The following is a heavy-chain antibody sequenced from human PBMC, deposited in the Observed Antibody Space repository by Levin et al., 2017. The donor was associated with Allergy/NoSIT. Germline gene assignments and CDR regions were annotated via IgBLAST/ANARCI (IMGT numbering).Heavy chain of an antibody. CDR2: VIPFFGTT. D-gene: IGHD5-12*01. J-gene: IGHJ4*02. CDR3: ASGHSGYVRY. Sequence: EASVKVSCNLSGGTLRNFALNWVRQAPGQGLEWMGGVIPFFGTTNYAQRFQGRVTIISDESTSTAYMELSSLRSDDTALYYCASGHSGYVRYWGQGTLVTISS. V-gene: IGHV1-69*13. CDR1: GGTLRNFA.